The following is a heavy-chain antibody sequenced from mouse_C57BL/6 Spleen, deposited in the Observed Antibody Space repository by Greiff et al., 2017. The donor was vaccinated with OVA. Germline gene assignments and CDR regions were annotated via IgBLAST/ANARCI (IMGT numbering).Heavy chain of an antibody. V-gene: IGHV5-17*01. Sequence: EVKLMESGGGLVKPGGSLKLSCAASGFTFSDYGMHWVRQAPEKGLEWVAYISSGSSTIYYADTVKGRFTISRDNAKNTLFLQMTSLRSEDTAMYYCARQTYYGSWFAYWGQGTLVTVSA. CDR1: GFTFSDYG. D-gene: IGHD1-1*01. CDR3: ARQTYYGSWFAY. J-gene: IGHJ3*01. CDR2: ISSGSSTI.